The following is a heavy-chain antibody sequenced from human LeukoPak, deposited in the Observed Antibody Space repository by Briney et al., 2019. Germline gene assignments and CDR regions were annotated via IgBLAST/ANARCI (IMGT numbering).Heavy chain of an antibody. CDR2: IYYSGST. CDR3: ARDRPNWNSGEYYMDV. V-gene: IGHV4-59*01. Sequence: SETLSLTCTVSGGSISSYYWSWIRQPPGKGLEWIGYIYYSGSTNYNPSLKSRVTISVDTSKNQFSLKLSSVTAADTAVYYCARDRPNWNSGEYYMDVWGKGPPGSVSS. CDR1: GGSISSYY. J-gene: IGHJ6*03. D-gene: IGHD1-7*01.